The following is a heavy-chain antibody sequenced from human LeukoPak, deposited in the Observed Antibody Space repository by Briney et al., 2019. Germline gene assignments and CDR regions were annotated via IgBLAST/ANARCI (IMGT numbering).Heavy chain of an antibody. J-gene: IGHJ4*02. CDR3: ARGGPALFDY. CDR1: GGSISSGSYY. D-gene: IGHD6-25*01. CDR2: IYTSGST. V-gene: IGHV4-61*02. Sequence: PSQTLPLTCTVSGGSISSGSYYWSWIRQPAGKGLEWIGRIYTSGSTNYNPSLKSRVTISVDTSKNQFSLKLSSMTAADTAVYYCARGGPALFDYWGQGTLVTVSS.